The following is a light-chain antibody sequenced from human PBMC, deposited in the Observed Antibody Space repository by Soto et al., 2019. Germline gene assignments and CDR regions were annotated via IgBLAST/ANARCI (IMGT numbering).Light chain of an antibody. CDR1: QSVSRN. J-gene: IGKJ4*01. CDR3: QQYNKWPLT. V-gene: IGKV3-15*01. CDR2: GAS. Sequence: EIVMTQSPATLSVSPGERATLSCRASQSVSRNLAWYQQKPGQAPRLLIYGASTRATDIAARINGSGSGTEFTLTIGSLQSEDFAVYYCQQYNKWPLTVGGGTK.